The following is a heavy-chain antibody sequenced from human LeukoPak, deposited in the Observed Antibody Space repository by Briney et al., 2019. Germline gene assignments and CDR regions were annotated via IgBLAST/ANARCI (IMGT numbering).Heavy chain of an antibody. J-gene: IGHJ4*02. D-gene: IGHD3-10*02. CDR3: ARGPTTFVDY. Sequence: SSEILSLTCTVSGGSISSYYWSWVRQPPGKGLEWIGYIYYSGSTNYNPSLKSRVTISVDTSKNQFSLKLSSVTAADTAVYYCARGPTTFVDYWGQGTLVTVSS. CDR2: IYYSGST. V-gene: IGHV4-59*01. CDR1: GGSISSYY.